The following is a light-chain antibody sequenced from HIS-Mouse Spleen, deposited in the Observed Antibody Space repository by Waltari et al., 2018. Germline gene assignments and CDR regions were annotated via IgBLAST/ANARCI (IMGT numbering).Light chain of an antibody. Sequence: QSALTQPASVSGSPGQSITISCPGTSSDVGGYNYVSWYQQHPGKAPKLMIYEVSNRPSGVSNRFSGSKSGNTASLTISGLQAEDEADYYCSSYTSSSTLNWVFGGGTKLTVL. CDR2: EVS. CDR1: SSDVGGYNY. V-gene: IGLV2-14*01. CDR3: SSYTSSSTLNWV. J-gene: IGLJ3*02.